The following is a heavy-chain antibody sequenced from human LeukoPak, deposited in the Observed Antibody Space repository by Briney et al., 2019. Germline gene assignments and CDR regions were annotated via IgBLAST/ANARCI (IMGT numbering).Heavy chain of an antibody. V-gene: IGHV3-11*01. CDR3: AKAVWFGELLSAFDY. CDR1: GFTFSDYY. D-gene: IGHD3-10*01. J-gene: IGHJ4*02. Sequence: GGSLRLSCAASGFTFSDYYMSWIRQAPGKGLEWVSYISSSGSTIYYADSVKGRFTISRDNAKNSLYLQMNSLRAEDTALYYCAKAVWFGELLSAFDYWGQGTLVTVSS. CDR2: ISSSGSTI.